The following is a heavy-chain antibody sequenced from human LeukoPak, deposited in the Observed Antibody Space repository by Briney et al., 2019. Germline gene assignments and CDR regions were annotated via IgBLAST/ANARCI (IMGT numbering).Heavy chain of an antibody. CDR3: AKDGQLGGSSWFTLYFDY. V-gene: IGHV3-30*18. CDR2: SSYDEGHT. Sequence: GRSLRLSCAASRFSFRSYDMHWVRQAPGKGLEWLAVSSYDEGHTYYTDSVKGRFTISRDNSKNTLYLQMNSLRPEDTAVYYCAKDGQLGGSSWFTLYFDYWGQGTLVTVSS. D-gene: IGHD6-13*01. CDR1: RFSFRSYD. J-gene: IGHJ4*02.